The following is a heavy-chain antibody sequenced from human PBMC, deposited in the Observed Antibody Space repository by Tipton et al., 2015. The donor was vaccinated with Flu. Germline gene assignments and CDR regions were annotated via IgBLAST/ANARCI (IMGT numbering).Heavy chain of an antibody. CDR2: IYNSEYT. V-gene: IGHV4-59*12. D-gene: IGHD2-2*01. Sequence: TLSLTCTVSGGSIGSFYWNWIRQPPGKGLEWIGYIYNSEYTKYNPSLESRVTISVDTSKKQFSLHLRSVTAADTAVYYCARDPPLGMPDYFDYWGQGILVTASS. J-gene: IGHJ4*02. CDR1: GGSIGSFY. CDR3: ARDPPLGMPDYFDY.